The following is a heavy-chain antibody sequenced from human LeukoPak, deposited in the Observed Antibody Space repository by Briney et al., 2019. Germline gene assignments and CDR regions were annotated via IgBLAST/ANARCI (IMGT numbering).Heavy chain of an antibody. J-gene: IGHJ6*03. CDR3: ARLPLNYYYYMDV. CDR1: GYTLTELS. D-gene: IGHD2-21*02. Sequence: ASVKVSCKVSGYTLTELSMHWVRQAPGKGLEWMGGFDPEDGETIYAQKFQGRVTITADKSTTTAYMELSSLRSEDTAIYYCARLPLNYYYYMDVWGKGTTVTVSS. V-gene: IGHV1-24*01. CDR2: FDPEDGET.